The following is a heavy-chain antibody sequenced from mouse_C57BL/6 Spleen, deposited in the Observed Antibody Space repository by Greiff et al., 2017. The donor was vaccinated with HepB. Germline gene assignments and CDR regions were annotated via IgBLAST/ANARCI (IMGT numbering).Heavy chain of an antibody. CDR3: ARSRGSSHFDY. Sequence: EVQLQQSGPELVKPGASVKIPCKASGYTFTDYNMDWVKQSHGKSLEWIGDINPNNGGTIYNQKFKGKATLTVDKSSSTAYMELRSLTSEDTAVYYCARSRGSSHFDYWGQGTTLTVSS. V-gene: IGHV1-18*01. CDR2: INPNNGGT. D-gene: IGHD1-1*01. CDR1: GYTFTDYN. J-gene: IGHJ2*01.